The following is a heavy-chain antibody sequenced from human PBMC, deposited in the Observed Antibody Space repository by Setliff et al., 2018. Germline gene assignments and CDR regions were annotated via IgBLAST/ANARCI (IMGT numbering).Heavy chain of an antibody. CDR3: ARDQFSSGWYGAPESYFDR. CDR1: GDSMYGYY. Sequence: ETLSLTCNVSGDSMYGYYWSWIRQPPGKGLEWIGYIYKSGTTKYNPSLGSRISMSVDTSKNQFSLNLNYVTTADTAVYYCARDQFSSGWYGAPESYFDRWGQGVLVTVSS. D-gene: IGHD6-19*01. CDR2: IYKSGTT. J-gene: IGHJ4*02. V-gene: IGHV4-59*01.